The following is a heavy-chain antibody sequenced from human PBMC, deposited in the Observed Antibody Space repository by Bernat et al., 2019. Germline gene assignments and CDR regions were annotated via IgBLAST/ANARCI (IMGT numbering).Heavy chain of an antibody. V-gene: IGHV3-33*01. J-gene: IGHJ4*02. CDR1: GFTFSTYG. D-gene: IGHD2-15*01. CDR3: TREAGRIRIGQFDC. CDR2: IQNDGSTK. Sequence: QVQLVESGGGVVQPGTSLRLSCAASGFTFSTYGIHWVRQAPGKGLEWVAFIQNDGSTKYYPGPVKGRFTGSRDNSKNTVYLQMNSLGVEDTAVYYFTREAGRIRIGQFDCWGQGTLVTVSS.